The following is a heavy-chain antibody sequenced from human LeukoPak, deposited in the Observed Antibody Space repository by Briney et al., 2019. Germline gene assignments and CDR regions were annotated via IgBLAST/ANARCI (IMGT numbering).Heavy chain of an antibody. CDR3: ARNSPEGYFDY. V-gene: IGHV3-21*01. CDR2: ISSSSSYI. CDR1: GFTVSSNY. J-gene: IGHJ4*02. Sequence: NTGGSLRLSCAASGFTVSSNYMSWVRQAPGKGLEWVSSISSSSSYIYYADSVKGRFTISRDNAKNSLYLQMNSLRAEDTAVYYCARNSPEGYFDYWGQGTLVTVSS.